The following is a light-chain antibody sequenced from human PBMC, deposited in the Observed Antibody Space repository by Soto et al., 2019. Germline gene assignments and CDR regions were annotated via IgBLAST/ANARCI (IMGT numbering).Light chain of an antibody. Sequence: EIVLTQSPGSLSLSPGERATLSCRASQSVTSNYLAWYQQKPGQAPRLLIFGASIRDTGVPDRISGSGSWTDFTLTIGRLEPEDSAVYYCQQYGSSPGTFGQGTKVDIK. V-gene: IGKV3-20*01. CDR1: QSVTSNY. J-gene: IGKJ1*01. CDR2: GAS. CDR3: QQYGSSPGT.